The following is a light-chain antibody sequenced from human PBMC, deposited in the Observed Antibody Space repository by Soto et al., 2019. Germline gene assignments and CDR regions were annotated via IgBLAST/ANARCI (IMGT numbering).Light chain of an antibody. V-gene: IGLV1-47*01. CDR3: QSYDSSLSVVWV. CDR2: RNN. CDR1: SSNIGSNY. J-gene: IGLJ3*02. Sequence: QSVLTQPPSASGTPGQRVTISCSGSSSNIGSNYVYWYQQLPGTAPKLLIYRNNQRPSGVPDRFSGSKSGTSASLAITGLQAEDEADYYCQSYDSSLSVVWVFGGGTQLTVL.